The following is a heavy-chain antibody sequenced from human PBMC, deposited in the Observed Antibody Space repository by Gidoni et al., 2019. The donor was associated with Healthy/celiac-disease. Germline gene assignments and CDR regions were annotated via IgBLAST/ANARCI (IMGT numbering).Heavy chain of an antibody. J-gene: IGHJ3*02. CDR3: ARSSYDSSGYVGGDDAFDI. V-gene: IGHV1-18*01. CDR2: ISAYNGNT. CDR1: GHHFTSYG. D-gene: IGHD3-22*01. Sequence: QVQLVQSGAEVKKPGASVKVSCTASGHHFTSYGISWVRQAPGQGLEWMGWISAYNGNTNYAQKLQGRVTMTTDTSTSTAYMGLRSLMSDDTAVYYCARSSYDSSGYVGGDDAFDIWGQGTMVTVSS.